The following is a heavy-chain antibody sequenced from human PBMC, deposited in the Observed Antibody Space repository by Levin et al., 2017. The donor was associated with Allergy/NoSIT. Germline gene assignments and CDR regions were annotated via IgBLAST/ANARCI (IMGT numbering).Heavy chain of an antibody. CDR1: GYSIRSGGTY. V-gene: IGHV4-31*03. CDR2: IISTGTT. J-gene: IGHJ5*02. Sequence: PSETLSLTCSVSGYSIRSGGTYWNWVRQHPGKGLEWIGYIISTGTTYYNPSLRSRVSISVDTSKNQLSLKMHSLSAADTAVYYCAKAMESWGQGTLVTVSS. D-gene: IGHD3-3*01. CDR3: AKAMES.